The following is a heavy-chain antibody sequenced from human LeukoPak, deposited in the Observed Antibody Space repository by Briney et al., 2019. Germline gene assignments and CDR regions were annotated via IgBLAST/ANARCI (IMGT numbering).Heavy chain of an antibody. CDR1: GYTFTGYY. Sequence: EASVKVSCKASGYTFTGYYMHWVRQAPGQGLEWMGWINPNSGGTNYAQKFQGRVTMTRNTSISTAYMELSSLRSEDTAVYYCARAVTYYYYYYGMDVWGQGTTVTVSS. J-gene: IGHJ6*02. V-gene: IGHV1-2*02. CDR2: INPNSGGT. CDR3: ARAVTYYYYYYGMDV.